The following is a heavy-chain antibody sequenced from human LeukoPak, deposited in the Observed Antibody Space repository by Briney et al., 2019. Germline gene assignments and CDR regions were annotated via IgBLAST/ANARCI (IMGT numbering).Heavy chain of an antibody. D-gene: IGHD2-2*01. CDR1: GYTFTSYA. J-gene: IGHJ6*03. V-gene: IGHV1-18*01. CDR3: ARGPIIDIVVIPAAADYYHMDV. CDR2: ISAYNGNT. Sequence: ASVKVSSKASGYTFTSYAMNWVRQAPGQGLEWMGWISAYNGNTRYAQKLQGRVTMTTDSSTSTAYMELRSLRSDDTAVYYCARGPIIDIVVIPAAADYYHMDVWGKGTTVTVSS.